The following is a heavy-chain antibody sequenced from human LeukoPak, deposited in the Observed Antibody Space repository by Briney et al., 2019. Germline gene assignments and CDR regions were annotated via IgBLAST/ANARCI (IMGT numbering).Heavy chain of an antibody. D-gene: IGHD1-1*01. CDR1: GGSFSGYY. Sequence: SETLPLTCAVYGGSFSGYYWSWIRQPPGKGLEWIGEISHSGSTNYNPSLKSRVTISVDTSKNQFSLKLSSVTAADTAVYYCARGPWRSRPGRYFDFWGQGTLVTVSS. CDR3: ARGPWRSRPGRYFDF. J-gene: IGHJ4*02. CDR2: ISHSGST. V-gene: IGHV4-34*01.